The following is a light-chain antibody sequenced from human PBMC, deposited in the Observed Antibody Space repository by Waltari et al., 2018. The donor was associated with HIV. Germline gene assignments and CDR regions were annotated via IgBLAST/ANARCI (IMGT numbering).Light chain of an antibody. CDR2: VNS. CDR3: QSYDSSLSGYV. V-gene: IGLV1-40*01. Sequence: QSVLTKPPSVSGAPGQRVTISCTGSSSNIGAGNDVQWYQQLPGTSPKLLIHVNSNRPSGVPDRFSGSKSGTSASLAIPVLQAEDEADYYCQSYDSSLSGYVFGTGTKVTVL. CDR1: SSNIGAGND. J-gene: IGLJ1*01.